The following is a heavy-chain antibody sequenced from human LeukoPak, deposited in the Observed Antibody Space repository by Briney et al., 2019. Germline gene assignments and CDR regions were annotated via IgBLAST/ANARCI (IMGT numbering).Heavy chain of an antibody. Sequence: ASVKVSCKASGYTFTGYYMHWVRQAPGQGLEWMGWINPNSGGTNYAQEFQGRVTMTRDTSISTAYMELSRLRSDDTAVYYCAREKEPGYSSSWADYWGQGTLVTVSS. CDR1: GYTFTGYY. J-gene: IGHJ4*02. CDR3: AREKEPGYSSSWADY. CDR2: INPNSGGT. D-gene: IGHD6-13*01. V-gene: IGHV1-2*02.